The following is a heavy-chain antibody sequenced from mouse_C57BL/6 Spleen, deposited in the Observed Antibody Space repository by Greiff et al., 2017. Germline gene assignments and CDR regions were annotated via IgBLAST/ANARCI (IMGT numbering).Heavy chain of an antibody. J-gene: IGHJ2*01. CDR3: AREYYGSTFDY. CDR2: INYDGSST. CDR1: GFTFSDYY. Sequence: EVVLVESEGGLVQPGSSMKLSCTASGFTFSDYYMAWVRQVPEKGLEWVANINYDGSSTYYLDSLKSRFIISRDNAKNILYLQMSSLKSEDTATYYCAREYYGSTFDYWGQGTTLTVSS. D-gene: IGHD1-1*01. V-gene: IGHV5-16*01.